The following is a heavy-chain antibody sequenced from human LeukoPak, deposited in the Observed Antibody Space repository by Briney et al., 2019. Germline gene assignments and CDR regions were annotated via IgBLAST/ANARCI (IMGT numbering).Heavy chain of an antibody. CDR2: IYYSGST. V-gene: IGHV4-59*01. CDR3: ARASSSWYQYFQH. J-gene: IGHJ1*01. D-gene: IGHD6-13*01. Sequence: SETLSLTCTVSGGSISSYYWSWIRQPPGKGLEGIGYIYYSGSTNYNPSLKSRVTISVDTSKNQFSLKLSSVTAADTAVYYCARASSSWYQYFQHWGQGTLVTVSS. CDR1: GGSISSYY.